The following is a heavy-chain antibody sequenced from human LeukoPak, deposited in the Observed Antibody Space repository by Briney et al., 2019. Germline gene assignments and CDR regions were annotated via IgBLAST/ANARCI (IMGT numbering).Heavy chain of an antibody. Sequence: GGSLRLSCAASGFTFSGSAMHWVRQAPGKGLEWVSLIYSGGSTYYADSVKGRFTISRGTSKSTLYLQMNSLRTEDTAVYYCAKVRWDNSGWYYLDSWGQGTLVTVSS. J-gene: IGHJ4*02. CDR1: GFTFSGSA. CDR3: AKVRWDNSGWYYLDS. CDR2: IYSGGST. D-gene: IGHD6-19*01. V-gene: IGHV3-NL1*01.